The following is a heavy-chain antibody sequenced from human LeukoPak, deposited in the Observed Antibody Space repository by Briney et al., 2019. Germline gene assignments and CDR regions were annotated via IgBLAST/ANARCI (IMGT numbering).Heavy chain of an antibody. CDR2: ISGSTHKI. CDR3: AKGGDGYNYYFDY. V-gene: IGHV3-23*01. J-gene: IGHJ4*02. Sequence: GGSLRLSCVASGITFSNYAVSWVRQAPEKGLDWVSVISGSTHKIRYADSVKGRFTISRDNSENIVYLQMNNLRAEDTAVYYCAKGGDGYNYYFDYWGQETLVTVSS. D-gene: IGHD5-24*01. CDR1: GITFSNYA.